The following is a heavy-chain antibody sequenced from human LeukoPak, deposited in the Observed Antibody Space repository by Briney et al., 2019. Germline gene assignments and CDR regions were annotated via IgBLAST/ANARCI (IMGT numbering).Heavy chain of an antibody. Sequence: SETLSLTCTVSGGSISSYYWTWIRQPPGKELEWIGYIYYSGTTNYNPSFDKSRVTISLDTSKNQFSLKLSSVTAADTAVYFCARVPNHYFYIDVWGKGTTVTVSS. CDR3: ARVPNHYFYIDV. CDR1: GGSISSYY. V-gene: IGHV4-59*01. CDR2: IYYSGTT. J-gene: IGHJ6*03.